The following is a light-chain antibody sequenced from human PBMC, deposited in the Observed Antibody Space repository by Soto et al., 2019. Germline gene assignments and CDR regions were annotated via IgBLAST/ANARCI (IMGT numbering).Light chain of an antibody. CDR3: TSYTRRDIGV. CDR1: SSDVGGYDF. J-gene: IGLJ3*02. CDR2: DVS. Sequence: QSVLTQPASVSGSPGQSITISCTGTSSDVGGYDFVSWYQQRPGKAPKLIIYDVSNRPSGVSNRFSGSKSGNTASLTISGLQAEDEAYYYCTSYTRRDIGVCGGGTKLTFL. V-gene: IGLV2-14*01.